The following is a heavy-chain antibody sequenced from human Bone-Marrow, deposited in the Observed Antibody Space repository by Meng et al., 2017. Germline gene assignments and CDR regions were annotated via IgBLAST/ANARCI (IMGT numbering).Heavy chain of an antibody. CDR3: ATNGDITMTPYYYYYGMDV. J-gene: IGHJ6*02. D-gene: IGHD3-22*01. Sequence: ASVKVSCKVSGYTLTELSMHWVRQAPGKGLEWMGGFDPEVGETIYAQKFQGRVTMTEDTSTDTAYMELSSLRSEDTAVYYCATNGDITMTPYYYYYGMDVWGQGTTVTVSS. CDR1: GYTLTELS. CDR2: FDPEVGET. V-gene: IGHV1-24*01.